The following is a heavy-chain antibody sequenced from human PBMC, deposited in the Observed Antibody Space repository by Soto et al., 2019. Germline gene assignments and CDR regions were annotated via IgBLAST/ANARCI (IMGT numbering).Heavy chain of an antibody. CDR3: ARSPEYYYDSSYGMDV. CDR2: ISSSSSTI. V-gene: IGHV3-48*02. CDR1: GFTFSSYS. Sequence: GGSLRLSCAASGFTFSSYSMNWVRQAPGKGLEWVSYISSSSSTIYYADSVKGRFTISRDNAKNSLYLQMNSLRDEDTAVYYCARSPEYYYDSSYGMDVWGPGTTVTVSS. D-gene: IGHD3-22*01. J-gene: IGHJ6*02.